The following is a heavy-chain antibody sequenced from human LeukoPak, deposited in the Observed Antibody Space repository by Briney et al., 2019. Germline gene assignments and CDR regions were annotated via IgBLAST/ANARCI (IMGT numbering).Heavy chain of an antibody. CDR2: IYYSGST. D-gene: IGHD3-22*01. Sequence: SHTLSLTCTVSGGSSSSVGYYWSWIRQHPGKGREWIGYIYYSGSTYYNPSLKSRVTISVDTSKNQFSLKLSSVTAADTAVYYCARESRIVVVESHFDYWGQGTLVTVSS. V-gene: IGHV4-31*03. J-gene: IGHJ4*02. CDR3: ARESRIVVVESHFDY. CDR1: GGSSSSVGYY.